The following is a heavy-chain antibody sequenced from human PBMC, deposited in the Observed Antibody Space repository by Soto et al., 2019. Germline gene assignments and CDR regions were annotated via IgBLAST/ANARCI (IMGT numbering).Heavy chain of an antibody. CDR1: GCTFSSYA. Sequence: SVKVSCKASGCTFSSYAISWVRQAPGQGREWMGGIIPIFGTANYAQKFQGRATITADESTSTAYIELSSLRSEDTAVYYCVRGLIVATKHYYSEYWGQGAMV. V-gene: IGHV1-69*13. D-gene: IGHD5-12*01. J-gene: IGHJ4*02. CDR2: IIPIFGTA. CDR3: VRGLIVATKHYYSEY.